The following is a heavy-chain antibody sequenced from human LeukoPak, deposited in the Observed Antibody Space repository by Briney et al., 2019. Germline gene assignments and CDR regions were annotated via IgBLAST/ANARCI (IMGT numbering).Heavy chain of an antibody. D-gene: IGHD1-26*01. J-gene: IGHJ4*02. CDR2: IYYSGST. V-gene: IGHV4-59*01. CDR3: AREELGATNFFDY. CDR1: GGSISSYY. Sequence: SETLSLTCIVSGGSISSYYWSWIRQPPGKGLEGIGYIYYSGSTNYNPSLKSRVAISVDTSKNQFSLKLSSVTAADTAVYYCAREELGATNFFDYWGQGTLVTVSS.